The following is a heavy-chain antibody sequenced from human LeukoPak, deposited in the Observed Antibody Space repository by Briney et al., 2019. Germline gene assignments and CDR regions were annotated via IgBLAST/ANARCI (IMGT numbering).Heavy chain of an antibody. V-gene: IGHV4-59*01. J-gene: IGHJ5*02. CDR2: IYYSGST. CDR1: GGSISSYY. Sequence: SETLSLTCTVSGGSISSYYWSWIRQPPGKGLEWIGYIYYSGSTNYNPSLKSRVTISVDTSKNQFSLKLNSVTAADTAVYYCARDLGFCGGDCYSHNWFDPWGQGTLVTVSS. D-gene: IGHD2-21*02. CDR3: ARDLGFCGGDCYSHNWFDP.